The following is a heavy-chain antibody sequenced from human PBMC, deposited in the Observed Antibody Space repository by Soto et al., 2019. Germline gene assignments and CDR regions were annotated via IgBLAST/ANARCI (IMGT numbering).Heavy chain of an antibody. CDR2: IIPIFGTA. CDR3: ARHMIKTWDTVEIPAVRNGFDP. V-gene: IGHV1-69*13. CDR1: GYSVNSYY. J-gene: IGHJ5*02. Sequence: SAEVSRKPCGYSVNSYYMHWVGQDPVQGRERVGGIIPIFGTANYPQKFKGRVTITADESMSTAYMELSSVTAADTAVYYCARHMIKTWDTVEIPAVRNGFDPWGQGNLVTVSA. D-gene: IGHD2-2*01.